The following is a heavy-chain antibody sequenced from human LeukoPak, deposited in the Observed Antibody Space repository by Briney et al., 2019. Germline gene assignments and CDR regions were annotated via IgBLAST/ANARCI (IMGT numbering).Heavy chain of an antibody. V-gene: IGHV3-23*01. CDR2: ISGSGGST. J-gene: IGHJ4*02. Sequence: PGGSLRLSCAASGFTFSSYGMSWVRQAPGKGLEWVSGISGSGGSTYYADSVKGRFVISRDNSKNTLNLQMNSLTAEDTAVYFCAKGGYKYYFEYWGQGTLVTVSS. CDR1: GFTFSSYG. CDR3: AKGGYKYYFEY. D-gene: IGHD5-24*01.